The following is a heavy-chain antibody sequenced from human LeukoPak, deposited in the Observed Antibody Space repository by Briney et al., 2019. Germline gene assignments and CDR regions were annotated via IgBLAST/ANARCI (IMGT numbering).Heavy chain of an antibody. CDR2: ISGSGGST. Sequence: SGGSLRLSCAASGFTFSNYAMSWVRQAPGKGREWVSAISGSGGSTYYADSVKGRFTISRDNSKNTLYLQMNSLRAEDTAVYYCAKNSTVVVPATIRYWSQGTLVTVSS. CDR1: GFTFSNYA. V-gene: IGHV3-23*01. D-gene: IGHD2-2*01. J-gene: IGHJ4*02. CDR3: AKNSTVVVPATIRY.